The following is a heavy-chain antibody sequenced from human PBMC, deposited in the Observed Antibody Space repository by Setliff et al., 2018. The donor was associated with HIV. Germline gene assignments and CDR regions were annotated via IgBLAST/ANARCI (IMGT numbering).Heavy chain of an antibody. CDR2: IKPDGSSK. V-gene: IGHV3-7*01. D-gene: IGHD1-26*01. J-gene: IGHJ3*01. CDR1: GFTFSTFW. CDR3: ARDRVVGATLDPLDL. Sequence: PGGSLRLSCAASGFTFSTFWMGWVRQAPGKGREWVAHIKPDGSSKKYVDSVKGRFTISRDNAKNSLYLQMNSLRAEDTAVYYCARDRVVGATLDPLDLWGQGTMVTVSS.